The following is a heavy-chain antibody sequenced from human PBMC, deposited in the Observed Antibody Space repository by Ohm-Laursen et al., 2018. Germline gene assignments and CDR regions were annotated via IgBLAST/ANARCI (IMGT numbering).Heavy chain of an antibody. V-gene: IGHV1-2*02. Sequence: GALVKVSCKASGYTFSGYYMHWVRQAPGQGLEWMGWINPNSGVTNYAQKFQGRVTMTRNTSISTAYMELSSLRSEDTAVYYCARVRLEWLLPYYYYYGMDVWGQGTTVTVSS. CDR2: INPNSGVT. CDR3: ARVRLEWLLPYYYYYGMDV. D-gene: IGHD3-3*01. J-gene: IGHJ6*02. CDR1: GYTFSGYY.